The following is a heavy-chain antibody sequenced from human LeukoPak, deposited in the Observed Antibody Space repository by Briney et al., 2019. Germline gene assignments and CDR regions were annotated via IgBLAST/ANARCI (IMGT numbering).Heavy chain of an antibody. V-gene: IGHV4-59*01. CDR2: IYYSGST. CDR1: GGSFSGYY. CDR3: ARAEIVGYYYYYMDV. Sequence: PSETLSLTCAVYGGSFSGYYWNWIRQAPGKGLEWIGYIYYSGSTNYNPSLKSRVTISVDTSKNQFSLKLSSVTAADTAVYYCARAEIVGYYYYYMDVWGKGTTVTISS. J-gene: IGHJ6*03. D-gene: IGHD3-22*01.